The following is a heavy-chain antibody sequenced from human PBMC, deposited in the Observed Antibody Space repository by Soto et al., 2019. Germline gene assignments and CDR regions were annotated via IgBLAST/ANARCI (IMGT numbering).Heavy chain of an antibody. Sequence: ASVKVSCKASGYTFTSYYMHWVRQAPRQGLEWMGIINPSGGSTSYAQKFQGRVTMTRDTSTSTVYMELSSLRSDDTAVYYCARTMRDTAMVSGYYYGMDVWGQGTTVTVSS. CDR1: GYTFTSYY. J-gene: IGHJ6*02. D-gene: IGHD5-18*01. CDR3: ARTMRDTAMVSGYYYGMDV. V-gene: IGHV1-46*01. CDR2: INPSGGST.